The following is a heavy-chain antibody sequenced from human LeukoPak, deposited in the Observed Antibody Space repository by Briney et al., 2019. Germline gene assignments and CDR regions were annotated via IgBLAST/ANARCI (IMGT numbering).Heavy chain of an antibody. CDR2: NNGDGSTT. CDR3: ARDPRNVGLAP. V-gene: IGHV3-74*01. J-gene: IGHJ5*02. D-gene: IGHD2-15*01. Sequence: GGSLRLSCAASGFTFSSYTMSWVRQAPGKGLMYISRNNGDGSTTNYADVVKGRFTMSRDNVKNTLYLQMNSLRVEDTAVYYCARDPRNVGLAPWGQGTLVTVSS. CDR1: GFTFSSYT.